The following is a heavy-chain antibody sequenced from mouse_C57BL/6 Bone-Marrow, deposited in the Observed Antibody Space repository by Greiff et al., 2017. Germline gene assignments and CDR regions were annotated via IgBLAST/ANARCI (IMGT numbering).Heavy chain of an antibody. CDR3: ARNGNYYGSSYWYFDV. D-gene: IGHD1-1*01. CDR1: GYTFTSYW. CDR2: IDPSDSYT. Sequence: QVQLQQPGAELVRPGTSVKLSCKASGYTFTSYWMHWVKQRPGKGLGWIGVIDPSDSYTNYNQKFKGKATLTVDTSSSTAYMQLSSLTSEDSAVYYCARNGNYYGSSYWYFDVWGTGTTVTVSS. V-gene: IGHV1-59*01. J-gene: IGHJ1*03.